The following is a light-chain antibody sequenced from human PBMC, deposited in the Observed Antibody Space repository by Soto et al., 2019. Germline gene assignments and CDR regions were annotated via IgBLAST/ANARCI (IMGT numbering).Light chain of an antibody. Sequence: DIQMTQSPSTLSASVGDRVTITCRASQSISSWLAWYQHKPGKVPNLLIYAASTLQSGVPSRFSGGGSGTDFTLTISSLQPEDVATYYCQKYNSAPRTFGQGTKVEIK. V-gene: IGKV1-27*01. CDR1: QSISSW. CDR2: AAS. CDR3: QKYNSAPRT. J-gene: IGKJ1*01.